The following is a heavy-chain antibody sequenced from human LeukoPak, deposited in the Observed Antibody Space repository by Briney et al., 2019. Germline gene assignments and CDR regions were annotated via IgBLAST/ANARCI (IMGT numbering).Heavy chain of an antibody. CDR2: ISGSGGST. V-gene: IGHV3-23*01. CDR1: GFTFSSYA. D-gene: IGHD3-10*01. J-gene: IGHJ4*02. Sequence: PGGSLRLSCAASGFTFSSYAMSWVRQAPGKGLEWVSVISGSGGSTYYADSVKGRSTISRDNSKNTLYLQMNSLRAEDTAVYYCAKDQLEDSGSYGVSFDYWGQGTLVTVSS. CDR3: AKDQLEDSGSYGVSFDY.